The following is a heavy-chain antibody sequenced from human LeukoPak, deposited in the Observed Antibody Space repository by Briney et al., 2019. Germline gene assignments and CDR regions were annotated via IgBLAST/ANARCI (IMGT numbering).Heavy chain of an antibody. D-gene: IGHD5-18*01. CDR1: GFTFSSYA. CDR2: ISSSSSYI. V-gene: IGHV3-21*03. Sequence: GGSLRLSCAASGFTFSSYAMSWVRQAPGKGLEWVSSISSSSSYIYYADSVKGRFTISRDDAENSLYLQMNTLRAEDTAVYYCARSNTAYDYWGQGTLVTVSS. CDR3: ARSNTAYDY. J-gene: IGHJ4*02.